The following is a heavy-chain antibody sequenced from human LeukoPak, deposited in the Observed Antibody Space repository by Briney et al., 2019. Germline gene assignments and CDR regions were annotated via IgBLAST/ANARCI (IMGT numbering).Heavy chain of an antibody. CDR1: GGSISSYY. CDR2: IYTSGST. CDR3: ARLVHSGYDYRFDY. Sequence: SETLSLTCTVSGGSISSYYWSWIRQPAGKGLEWIGRIYTSGSTNYNPSLKSRVTTSVDTSKNQFSLKLSSVTAADTAVYYCARLVHSGYDYRFDYWGQGTLVTVSS. J-gene: IGHJ4*02. V-gene: IGHV4-4*07. D-gene: IGHD5-12*01.